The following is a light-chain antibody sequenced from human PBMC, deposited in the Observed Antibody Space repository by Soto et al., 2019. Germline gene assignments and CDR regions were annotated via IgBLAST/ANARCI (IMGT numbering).Light chain of an antibody. V-gene: IGKV1-5*03. Sequence: DIQMTQSPSTLSASVGDRVTIPCRASQSIGDYLAWYQQKPGTAPKLLIYQASRLESGVPSRFNGSGSDTDFTLTISSLQPDDYATYYCQSYDTFSRTFGPGTKAAIK. CDR2: QAS. CDR3: QSYDTFSRT. J-gene: IGKJ1*01. CDR1: QSIGDY.